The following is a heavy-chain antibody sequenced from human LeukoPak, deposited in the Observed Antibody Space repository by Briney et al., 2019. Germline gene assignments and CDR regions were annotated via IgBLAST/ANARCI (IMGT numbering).Heavy chain of an antibody. J-gene: IGHJ5*02. CDR2: IYYSGRT. CDR1: GGSISSGDYY. D-gene: IGHD6-19*01. CDR3: ASKWLVRANWFDP. V-gene: IGHV4-30-4*01. Sequence: SETLSLTCTVSGGSISSGDYYWSWIRQPPGKGLEWIGYIYYSGRTYYNPSLKSRVTISVDTSKNQFSLKLSSVTAADTAVYYCASKWLVRANWFDPWGQGPLVTVSS.